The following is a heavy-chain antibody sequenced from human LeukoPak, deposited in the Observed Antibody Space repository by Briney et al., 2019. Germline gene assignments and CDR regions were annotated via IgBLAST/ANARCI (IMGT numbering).Heavy chain of an antibody. D-gene: IGHD2-2*01. J-gene: IGHJ6*03. V-gene: IGHV3-30*02. Sequence: PGGSLRLSCAASGFTFSSYGMHWVRQAPGKGLEWVAFIRYDGSNKYYADSVKGRFTISRDNAKNSLYLQMNSLRAEDTAVYYCAREPAAIYAYYYYYMDVWGKGTTVTVSS. CDR1: GFTFSSYG. CDR3: AREPAAIYAYYYYYMDV. CDR2: IRYDGSNK.